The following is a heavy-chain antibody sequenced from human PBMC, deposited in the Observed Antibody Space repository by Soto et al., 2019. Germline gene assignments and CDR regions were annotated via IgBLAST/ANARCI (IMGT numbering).Heavy chain of an antibody. V-gene: IGHV4-59*01. CDR1: GGSISSYY. CDR3: ARGDPLLWFGEKVYYGMDV. Sequence: QVQLQESGPGLVKPSETLSLTCTVSGGSISSYYWSWIRQPPGKGLEWIGYIYYSGSTNYNPSLKSRVTISVDTSTIPFSLKLSSVTAADTAVYYCARGDPLLWFGEKVYYGMDVWGQGTTVTVSS. CDR2: IYYSGST. D-gene: IGHD3-10*01. J-gene: IGHJ6*02.